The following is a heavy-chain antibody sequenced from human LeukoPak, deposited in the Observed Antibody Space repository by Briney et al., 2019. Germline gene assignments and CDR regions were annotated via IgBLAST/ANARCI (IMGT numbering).Heavy chain of an antibody. V-gene: IGHV3-64D*06. CDR1: GFTFSSYA. CDR3: VKGPYYYGSGSYYDLDY. Sequence: GGSLRLSCSASGFTFSSYAMHWVRQAPGKGLEYVSAISSNGGSTHYADSVKGRFTISRDNSKNTLYLQMSSLRAEDTAVYYCVKGPYYYGSGSYYDLDYWGQGTLVTVSS. CDR2: ISSNGGST. J-gene: IGHJ4*02. D-gene: IGHD3-10*01.